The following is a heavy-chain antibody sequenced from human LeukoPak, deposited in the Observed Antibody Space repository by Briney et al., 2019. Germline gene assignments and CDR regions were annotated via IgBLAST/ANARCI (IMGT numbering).Heavy chain of an antibody. J-gene: IGHJ3*02. CDR1: GGSVSSRSDY. D-gene: IGHD3-22*01. CDR2: IYNSEST. CDR3: ARVASMIVVVTSTFVDAFDI. Sequence: SETLSLTCTVSGGSVSSRSDYWTWIRQSPGKGLEWIGCIYNSESTYYNPSLKSRVTISVDTSKNQFSLKLSSVTAADTAVYYCARVASMIVVVTSTFVDAFDIWGQGTMVTVSS. V-gene: IGHV4-39*07.